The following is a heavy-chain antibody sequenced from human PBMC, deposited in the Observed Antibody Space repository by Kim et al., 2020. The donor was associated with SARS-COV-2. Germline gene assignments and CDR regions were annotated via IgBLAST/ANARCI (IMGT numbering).Heavy chain of an antibody. CDR3: AKDYSTARGSSGWVWGGPFDY. Sequence: GGSLRLSCAASGFTFSSYAMSWVRQAPGKGLEWVSVIYSGGSSTYYADSVKGRFTISRDNSKNTLYLQMNSLRAEDTAVYYCAKDYSTARGSSGWVWGGPFDYWGQGTLVTVSS. CDR2: IYSGGSST. D-gene: IGHD6-19*01. J-gene: IGHJ4*02. V-gene: IGHV3-23*03. CDR1: GFTFSSYA.